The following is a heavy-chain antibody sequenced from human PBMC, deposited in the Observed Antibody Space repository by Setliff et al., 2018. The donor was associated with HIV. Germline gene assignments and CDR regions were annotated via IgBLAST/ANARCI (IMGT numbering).Heavy chain of an antibody. D-gene: IGHD3-16*01. CDR2: LRYDGSNK. CDR3: AKDMNYNNDYPGVLGS. V-gene: IGHV3-30*02. CDR1: GFTVTDYG. J-gene: IGHJ4*02. Sequence: PGGSLRLSCIASGFTVTDYGMHWVRQTPGKGLEWVAFLRYDGSNKYYADSVKGRFTISRDNSKNTLYLEMTSLRAEDTAVYHCAKDMNYNNDYPGVLGSWGRGTLVTVSS.